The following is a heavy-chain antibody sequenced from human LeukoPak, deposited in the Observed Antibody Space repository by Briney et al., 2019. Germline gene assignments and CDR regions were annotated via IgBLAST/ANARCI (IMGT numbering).Heavy chain of an antibody. CDR2: ISGSGGST. V-gene: IGHV3-23*01. J-gene: IGHJ5*02. Sequence: PGGSLRLSCSASRFTFSIYAMSWVRQAPGRGLEGVSSISGSGGSTYYADSVKGRFTISRDNSKTTLYLQVNSLRAEDTAVYYCARTYYYDAWGQGTLVTVSS. CDR1: RFTFSIYA. D-gene: IGHD3-22*01. CDR3: ARTYYYDA.